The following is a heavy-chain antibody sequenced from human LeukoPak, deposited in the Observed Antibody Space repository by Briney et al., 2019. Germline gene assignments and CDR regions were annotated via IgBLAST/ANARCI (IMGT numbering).Heavy chain of an antibody. J-gene: IGHJ4*02. CDR1: GYAFTGYN. CDR3: ARGRSVYCPDY. CDR2: INPNSGGT. V-gene: IGHV1-2*02. Sequence: GASVKVSCKASGYAFTGYNVHWVRQAPGQGPEWMGWINPNSGGTNYSQKFQGRVTMTRDTSISTAYMELSRLRSDDTAVYYCARGRSVYCPDYWGQGTLVTVSS. D-gene: IGHD3-22*01.